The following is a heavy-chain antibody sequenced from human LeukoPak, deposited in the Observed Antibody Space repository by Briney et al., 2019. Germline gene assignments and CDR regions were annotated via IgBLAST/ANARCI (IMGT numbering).Heavy chain of an antibody. D-gene: IGHD6-13*01. Sequence: SETLSLTCTVSGGSISSYYWSWLRQPPGKGLEWIGYIYYSGSTNYNPSLKSRVTISVDTSKNQFSLKLSSVTAADTAVYYCARWPKQQLVGFDYWGQGTLVTVSS. CDR1: GGSISSYY. CDR2: IYYSGST. V-gene: IGHV4-59*01. CDR3: ARWPKQQLVGFDY. J-gene: IGHJ4*02.